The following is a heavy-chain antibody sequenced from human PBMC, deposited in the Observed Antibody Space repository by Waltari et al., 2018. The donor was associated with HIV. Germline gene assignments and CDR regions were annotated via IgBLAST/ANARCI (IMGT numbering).Heavy chain of an antibody. V-gene: IGHV4-39*02. CDR3: ARRGGATVTSYYYYGLDV. CDR1: GPSISIDSHY. D-gene: IGHD4-17*01. CDR2: IFYSGNT. Sequence: QVQLQESGPGLVKPSETLSLTCTVPGPSISIDSHYWRWVRQPPGKGLEWIGNIFYSGNTYYNPSLKSRVTISIDTSKKHFSLKLTSVTAADTAVYYCARRGGATVTSYYYYGLDVWGQGTTVTVSS. J-gene: IGHJ6*02.